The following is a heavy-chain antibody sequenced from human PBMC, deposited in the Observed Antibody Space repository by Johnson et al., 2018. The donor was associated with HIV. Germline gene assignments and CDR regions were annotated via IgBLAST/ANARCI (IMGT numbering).Heavy chain of an antibody. V-gene: IGHV3-9*01. D-gene: IGHD1-26*01. Sequence: VQLVESGGGLVQPGGSLRLSCEASGFTFAHYAMHWVRQAPGKGLEWVSSISWNSGSIGYADSVRGRFTISRDNTKNSLYLQMNSLRVEDTAMCYCTTELVGARGPNAFDIWGQGTMVTVSS. CDR1: GFTFAHYA. CDR2: ISWNSGSI. J-gene: IGHJ3*02. CDR3: TTELVGARGPNAFDI.